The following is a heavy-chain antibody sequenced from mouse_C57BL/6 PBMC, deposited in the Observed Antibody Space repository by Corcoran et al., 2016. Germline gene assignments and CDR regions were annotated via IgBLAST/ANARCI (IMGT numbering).Heavy chain of an antibody. CDR2: IYPNNGGN. V-gene: IGHV1-34*01. CDR1: GYTFTDYY. D-gene: IGHD2-1*01. J-gene: IGHJ2*01. Sequence: EVRLEQSGPALEKHGASVKMSCKASGYTFTDYYMNCVQQSHGKSLEWIGYIYPNNGGNGYNQKFKGKATLTVDKSSSTAYMELRSLTSEDSAVDYCARGWGNYAGYFDYWGQGTTLTVSS. CDR3: ARGWGNYAGYFDY.